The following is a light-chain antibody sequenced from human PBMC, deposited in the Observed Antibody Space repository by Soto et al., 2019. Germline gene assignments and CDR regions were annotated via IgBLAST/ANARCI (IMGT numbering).Light chain of an antibody. Sequence: EIVVTQSPAILSVSPGERVTLSCRASQDINYNLAWHQQKPGQAPRLLIYGAYTRATGIPDRFSGSGSGTEFTLTISSLQSEDFAVYFCQQYQDWPPITFGQGTRLEIK. V-gene: IGKV3-15*01. J-gene: IGKJ5*01. CDR2: GAY. CDR1: QDINYN. CDR3: QQYQDWPPIT.